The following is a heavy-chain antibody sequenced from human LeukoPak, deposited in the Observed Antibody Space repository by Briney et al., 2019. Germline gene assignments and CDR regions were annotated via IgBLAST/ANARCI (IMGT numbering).Heavy chain of an antibody. CDR3: ARVSSPDGYYYYYYMDV. D-gene: IGHD3-10*01. CDR1: GGSISSYY. CDR2: IYYSGST. Sequence: PSETLSLTCTVSGGSISSYYWSWIRQPPGKGLEWIGYIYYSGSTNYNPSLKSRVTISVDTSKNQFSLKLSSVTAADTAVYYCARVSSPDGYYYYYYMDVWGKGTTVTVSS. V-gene: IGHV4-59*01. J-gene: IGHJ6*03.